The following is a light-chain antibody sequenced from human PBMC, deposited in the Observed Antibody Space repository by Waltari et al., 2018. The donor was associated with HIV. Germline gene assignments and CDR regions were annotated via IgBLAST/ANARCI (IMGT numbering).Light chain of an antibody. CDR1: SGALDGSSF. CDR2: DVT. Sequence: QSALTQPRSVSGSPGQSVTLSCTGSSGALDGSSFVSWYQQHPGEAPKVVIYDVTKRPSGVPERFSGSRSGNTASLTISGLQAEDEADYFCCSFVGSYSYVFGTGTKVTVL. V-gene: IGLV2-11*01. J-gene: IGLJ1*01. CDR3: CSFVGSYSYV.